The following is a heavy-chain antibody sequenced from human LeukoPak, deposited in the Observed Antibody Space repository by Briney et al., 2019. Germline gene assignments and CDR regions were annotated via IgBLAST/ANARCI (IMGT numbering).Heavy chain of an antibody. CDR3: ARLATWFDP. J-gene: IGHJ5*02. CDR1: GGSISSSSHY. Sequence: SETLSLTCTASGGSISSSSHYWGWIRQPPGKGLEWIGSIYYSGSTYYNPSRKSRVTISVDTSKNQFSLKLSSVTAADTAVYYCARLATWFDPWGQGTLVTVSS. V-gene: IGHV4-39*01. CDR2: IYYSGST.